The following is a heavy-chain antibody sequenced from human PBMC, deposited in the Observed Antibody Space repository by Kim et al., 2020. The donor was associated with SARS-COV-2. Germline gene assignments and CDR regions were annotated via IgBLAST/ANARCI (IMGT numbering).Heavy chain of an antibody. CDR1: GFTFSDYY. D-gene: IGHD5-12*01. Sequence: GGSLRLFCAASGFTFSDYYMSWIRQAPGKGLEWVSYISSSGSTIYYADSVKGRFTISRDNAKNSLYLQMNSLRAEDTAVYYCASTVEMATIPFDYWGQGTLVTVSS. J-gene: IGHJ4*02. CDR3: ASTVEMATIPFDY. V-gene: IGHV3-11*01. CDR2: ISSSGSTI.